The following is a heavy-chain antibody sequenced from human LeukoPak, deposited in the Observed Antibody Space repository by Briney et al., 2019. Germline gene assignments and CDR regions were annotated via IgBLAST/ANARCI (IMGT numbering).Heavy chain of an antibody. CDR1: GFTFSGYG. CDR2: IRSDGSVK. J-gene: IGHJ4*02. CDR3: AKDEAAAGVDFDY. D-gene: IGHD6-13*01. Sequence: PGGSLRLSCAASGFTFSGYGIHWVRQAPGKGLEWVAFIRSDGSVKYYADSVRGRCTISRDNSKNTLYLQINSLRAEDTAVYYCAKDEAAAGVDFDYWGQGTLVTVYS. V-gene: IGHV3-30*02.